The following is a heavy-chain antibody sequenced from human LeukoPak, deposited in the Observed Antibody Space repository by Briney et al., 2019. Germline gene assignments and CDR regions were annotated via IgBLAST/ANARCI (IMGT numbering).Heavy chain of an antibody. CDR3: ARVEGATYGGDY. V-gene: IGHV1-2*02. D-gene: IGHD1-26*01. J-gene: IGHJ4*02. CDR1: GYTFTGYY. Sequence: ASVKVSCKASGYTFTGYYMHWVRQVPGQGLEWMGWINPNSGGTNYAQKFQGRVTMTRDTSISTAYMELSRLRSDDTAVYYCARVEGATYGGDYWGQGTLVTVSS. CDR2: INPNSGGT.